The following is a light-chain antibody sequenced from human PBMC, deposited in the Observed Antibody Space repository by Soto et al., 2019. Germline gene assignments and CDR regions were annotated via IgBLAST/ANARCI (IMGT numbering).Light chain of an antibody. CDR2: AAS. CDR1: QGISSY. V-gene: IGKV1-8*01. J-gene: IGKJ1*01. CDR3: QQYYSYPWT. Sequence: AIRMTQSPSSFSASTGDRETNTCRASQGISSYLAWYQQKPGKAPKLLIYAASTLQSGVPSRFSGSGSGTDFTLTICCLQSEDFATYYCQQYYSYPWTFGQGTKV.